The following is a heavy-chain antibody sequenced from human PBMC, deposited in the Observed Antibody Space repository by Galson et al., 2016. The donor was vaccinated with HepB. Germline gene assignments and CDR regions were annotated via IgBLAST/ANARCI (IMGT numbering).Heavy chain of an antibody. D-gene: IGHD2-21*01. CDR2: VYDSGST. Sequence: TLSLTCTVSSGSITYSDYHWTWIRQSPGKGLEWIGSVYDSGSTHYNPSLRSRLTISADTSKNQLSLRLSSVTAADTAVYYCAREDGAPLHLLLVWGQGTPVTVSS. V-gene: IGHV4-30-4*01. J-gene: IGHJ4*02. CDR1: SGSITYSDYH. CDR3: AREDGAPLHLLLV.